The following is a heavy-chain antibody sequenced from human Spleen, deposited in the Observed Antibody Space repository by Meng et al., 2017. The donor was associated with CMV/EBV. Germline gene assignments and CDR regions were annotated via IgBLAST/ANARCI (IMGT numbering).Heavy chain of an antibody. D-gene: IGHD4-17*01. V-gene: IGHV3-23*01. Sequence: ASGFTFSSYAMIWVRQAPGKGLEWVSGISGRGDSTYYADSVKGRFTISRDNSKNTLYVQMNSLRAEDTAVYFCARAMTTVTTSFDYWGQGTLVTVSS. J-gene: IGHJ4*02. CDR1: GFTFSSYA. CDR3: ARAMTTVTTSFDY. CDR2: ISGRGDST.